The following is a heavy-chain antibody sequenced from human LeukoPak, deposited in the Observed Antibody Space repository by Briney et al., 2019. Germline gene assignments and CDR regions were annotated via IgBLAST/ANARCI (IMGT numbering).Heavy chain of an antibody. CDR3: GRGPYCSGGTCYSQYFDY. CDR2: ISAYNGDT. J-gene: IGHJ4*02. V-gene: IGHV1-18*01. Sequence: ASVTVSCKASGYTFITYGISGVRQAPGQGLEWMGWISAYNGDTNYAQKLQGRLTMTTDTSTSTAYMELRSLSSDDTAVYYCGRGPYCSGGTCYSQYFDYWGQGTLVTVSS. D-gene: IGHD2-15*01. CDR1: GYTFITYG.